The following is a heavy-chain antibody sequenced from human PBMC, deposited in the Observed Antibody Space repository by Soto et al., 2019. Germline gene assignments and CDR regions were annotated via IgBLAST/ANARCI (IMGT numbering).Heavy chain of an antibody. CDR2: ISGSGGRT. CDR3: ARVLREYQLLYEEARFDP. D-gene: IGHD2-2*02. Sequence: EVQLLESGGGLVQPGGSLRLSCAASGFTFNIYDMSWVRQAPGKGLQWVSSISGSGGRTFYADSVKGRFTISRDNSKNTLNLQMNSLRAEDTAVYYCARVLREYQLLYEEARFDPWGQGTLVTVSS. V-gene: IGHV3-23*01. J-gene: IGHJ5*02. CDR1: GFTFNIYD.